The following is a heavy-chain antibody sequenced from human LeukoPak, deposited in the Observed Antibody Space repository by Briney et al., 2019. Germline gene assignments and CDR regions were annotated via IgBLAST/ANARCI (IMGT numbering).Heavy chain of an antibody. CDR2: INPNSGGT. D-gene: IGHD3-22*01. CDR3: ARVQTYYDSSGYLGY. Sequence: ASVKVSCKASGYTFTGYYMRWVRQAPGQGLEWMGWINPNSGGTNYAQKFQGRVTMTRDTSISTAYMELSRLRSDDTAVYYCARVQTYYDSSGYLGYWGQGTLVTVSS. J-gene: IGHJ4*02. V-gene: IGHV1-2*02. CDR1: GYTFTGYY.